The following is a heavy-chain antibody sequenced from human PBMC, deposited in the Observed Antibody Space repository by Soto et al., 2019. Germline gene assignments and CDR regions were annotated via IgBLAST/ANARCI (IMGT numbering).Heavy chain of an antibody. Sequence: EVQLVESGGGLVQPGGSLRLSCAASGFTLSSYWMHWVRQAPGKGLVWVSRINSDGSSTSYAESVKGRFTISRDNAKNTLYRQMNSLRAEDTAVYYCARDPGTGYYDSSGYYYDWGQGTLVTVSS. CDR1: GFTLSSYW. J-gene: IGHJ4*02. D-gene: IGHD3-22*01. CDR3: ARDPGTGYYDSSGYYYD. CDR2: INSDGSST. V-gene: IGHV3-74*01.